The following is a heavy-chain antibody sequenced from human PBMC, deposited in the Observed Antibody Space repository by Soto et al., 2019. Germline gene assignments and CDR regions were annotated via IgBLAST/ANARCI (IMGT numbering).Heavy chain of an antibody. CDR2: ISYDGSNK. J-gene: IGHJ1*01. CDR3: AKDRGDMEQGPTLLQH. Sequence: QVQLVESGGGVVQPGRSLRLSCAASGFTFSSYGMHWVRQAPGKGLEWVAVISYDGSNKYYADSVKGRFTISRDNSKNTLYLQMNSLRAEDTAVYYCAKDRGDMEQGPTLLQHWGQGTLVTVSS. V-gene: IGHV3-30*18. D-gene: IGHD2-15*01. CDR1: GFTFSSYG.